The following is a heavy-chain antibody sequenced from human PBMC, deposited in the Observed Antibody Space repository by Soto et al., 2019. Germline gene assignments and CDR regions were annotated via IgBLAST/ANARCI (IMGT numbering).Heavy chain of an antibody. Sequence: GGSLRLSCAVSGFTFSSYAMSWVRQAPGKGLEWVSGVGGSGDNTYYADSVKGRFTISRDNSKNTLYLQMNSLRADDTSVYYCAKEGEHSSGWANFDYWGQGTLVTVSS. CDR3: AKEGEHSSGWANFDY. D-gene: IGHD6-19*01. V-gene: IGHV3-23*01. CDR2: VGGSGDNT. J-gene: IGHJ4*02. CDR1: GFTFSSYA.